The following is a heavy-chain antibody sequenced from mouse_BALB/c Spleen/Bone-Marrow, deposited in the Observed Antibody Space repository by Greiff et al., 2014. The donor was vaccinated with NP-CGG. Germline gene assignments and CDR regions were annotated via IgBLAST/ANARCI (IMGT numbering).Heavy chain of an antibody. J-gene: IGHJ4*01. CDR1: GFNIKDTF. CDR3: DSSGNYEGGAMDY. D-gene: IGHD2-1*01. Sequence: EVQLQQSGAELVKPGASVKLSCTASGFNIKDTFMHWMKQRPEQGLEWNGRIDPANGITKYDPKFQGKATITTDTSSNSAYLQCSSLTSEDTAVYDCDSSGNYEGGAMDYWGQGTSVTVSS. CDR2: IDPANGIT. V-gene: IGHV14-3*02.